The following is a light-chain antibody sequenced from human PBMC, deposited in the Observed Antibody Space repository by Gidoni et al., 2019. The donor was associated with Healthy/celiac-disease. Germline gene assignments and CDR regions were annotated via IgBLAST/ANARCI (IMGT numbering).Light chain of an antibody. CDR1: QSVSSN. Sequence: EIVMTQSPATLSVSPGERATLSCRASQSVSSNLAWYQQKPGQAPRLLIFGASIRATGIPARFSGSGSGTEFTLTISILQSEDFAVYYCQQYNNWPPCSFGQGTKLE. CDR2: GAS. CDR3: QQYNNWPPCS. V-gene: IGKV3D-15*03. J-gene: IGKJ2*04.